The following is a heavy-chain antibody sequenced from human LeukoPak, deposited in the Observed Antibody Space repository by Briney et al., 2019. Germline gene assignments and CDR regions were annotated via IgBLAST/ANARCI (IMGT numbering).Heavy chain of an antibody. Sequence: ASVKVSCKASGGTFSSYAISWVRQAPGQGLEWMGGIIPIFGTASYAQKFQGRVTITADKSTSTAYMELSSLRSEDTAVYYCARLYSSSYSQTPKDYWGQGTLVTVSS. J-gene: IGHJ4*02. D-gene: IGHD6-13*01. V-gene: IGHV1-69*06. CDR3: ARLYSSSYSQTPKDY. CDR1: GGTFSSYA. CDR2: IIPIFGTA.